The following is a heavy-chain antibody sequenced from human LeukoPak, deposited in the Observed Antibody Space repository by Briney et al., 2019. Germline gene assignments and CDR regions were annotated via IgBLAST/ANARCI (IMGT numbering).Heavy chain of an antibody. J-gene: IGHJ3*02. CDR2: IYYSGST. V-gene: IGHV4-39*01. D-gene: IGHD2-2*01. CDR1: GGSISSSSYY. Sequence: SETLSLTCTVSGGSISSSSYYWGWIRQPPGKGLEWIGSIYYSGSTYYNPSLKSRVTISVGTSKNQFSLKLSSVTAADTAVYYCARRTVVPAAILYDAFDIWGQGTMVTVSS. CDR3: ARRTVVPAAILYDAFDI.